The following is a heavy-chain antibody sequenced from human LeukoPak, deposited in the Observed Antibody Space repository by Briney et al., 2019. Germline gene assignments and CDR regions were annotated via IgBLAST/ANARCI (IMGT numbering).Heavy chain of an antibody. CDR1: GFTVSSNY. CDR3: ARRGRHDFQDYYYYGMDV. CDR2: IYSGGST. D-gene: IGHD1-26*01. V-gene: IGHV3-53*01. J-gene: IGHJ6*02. Sequence: GGSLRLSCAASGFTVSSNYMSWVRQAPGKGLEWVSVIYSGGSTYYADSVKGRFTISRDNSKNTLYLQMNSLRAEDTAVYYCARRGRHDFQDYYYYGMDVWGQGTTVTVSS.